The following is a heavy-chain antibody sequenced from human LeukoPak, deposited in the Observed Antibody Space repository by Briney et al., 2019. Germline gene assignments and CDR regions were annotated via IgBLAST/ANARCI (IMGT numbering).Heavy chain of an antibody. V-gene: IGHV3-48*01. CDR3: TRAFRVGATKEIYNYGMDV. Sequence: GGSLRLSCAASGFTFSSYSMNWDRQAPGKGLEWISYIGSSSSTISYADSVKGRFSISRDNANNSLYLQMNSLKTEDTAVYYCTRAFRVGATKEIYNYGMDVWGQGTTVTVSS. CDR1: GFTFSSYS. J-gene: IGHJ6*02. CDR2: IGSSSSTI. D-gene: IGHD1-26*01.